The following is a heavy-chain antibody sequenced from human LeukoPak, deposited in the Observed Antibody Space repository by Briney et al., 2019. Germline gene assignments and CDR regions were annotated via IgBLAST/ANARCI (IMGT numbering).Heavy chain of an antibody. CDR3: ARGIAARTLHY. Sequence: PGGSLRLSCAASGFTFSSYSMNWVRQAPGKGLEWVSYISSSSSTIYYADSVKGRFTISRDNAKNPLYLQINSLRAEDTAVYYCARGIAARTLHYWGQGTLVTVSS. CDR2: ISSSSSTI. D-gene: IGHD6-6*01. V-gene: IGHV3-48*01. CDR1: GFTFSSYS. J-gene: IGHJ4*02.